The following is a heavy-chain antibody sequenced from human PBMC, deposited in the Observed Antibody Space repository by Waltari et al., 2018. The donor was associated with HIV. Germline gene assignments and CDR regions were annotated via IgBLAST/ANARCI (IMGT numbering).Heavy chain of an antibody. CDR3: ARDSRGITIFGVVTSNFDY. D-gene: IGHD3-3*01. J-gene: IGHJ4*02. CDR2: INHSGTT. CDR1: GGSFSGYY. V-gene: IGHV4-34*01. Sequence: QVQLQQWGAGLLQPSETLSLSCAVYGGSFSGYYWSWIRQSPGKGLEWIGEINHSGTTNYNPSRKGRVSISVDTSKNQFSVKLTSVTAADTAVYYCARDSRGITIFGVVTSNFDYWGQGTLVTVSS.